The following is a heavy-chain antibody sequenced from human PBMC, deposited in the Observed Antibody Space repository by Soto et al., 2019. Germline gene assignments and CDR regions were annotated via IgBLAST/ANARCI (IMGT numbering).Heavy chain of an antibody. CDR3: ARDVRDYDSSGYYYNWFDP. D-gene: IGHD3-22*01. J-gene: IGHJ5*02. V-gene: IGHV1-69*08. CDR1: GGTFSSYT. Sequence: QVQLVQSGAEVKKPGSSVKVSCKASGGTFSSYTISWVRQAPGQGLEWMGRIIPILGIANYAQKFQGRVTITADKSTSTAYMELSSLRSEDTAVYYCARDVRDYDSSGYYYNWFDPWGQGTLVTVSS. CDR2: IIPILGIA.